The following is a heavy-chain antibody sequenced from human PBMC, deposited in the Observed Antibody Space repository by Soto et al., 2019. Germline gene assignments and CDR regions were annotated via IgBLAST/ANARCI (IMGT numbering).Heavy chain of an antibody. J-gene: IGHJ4*02. CDR2: ISYDGSNK. D-gene: IGHD6-13*01. CDR3: ARDRSGFVAAAGTLFDY. CDR1: GFTFSSYA. Sequence: QVQLVESGGGVVQPGRSLRLSCAASGFTFSSYAMHWVRQAPGKGLEWVAVISYDGSNKYYADSVKGRFTISRDNSKNTLYLQMNSLRAEDTAVYYCARDRSGFVAAAGTLFDYWGQGTLVTVSS. V-gene: IGHV3-30-3*01.